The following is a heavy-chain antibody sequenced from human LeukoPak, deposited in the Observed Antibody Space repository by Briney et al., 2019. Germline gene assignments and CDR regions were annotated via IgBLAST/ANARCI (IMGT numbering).Heavy chain of an antibody. CDR1: GFTLSSYA. CDR3: ARKGQGSNWAAEYFQN. Sequence: GGSLRLSCAASGFTLSSYAMSWVRQAPGKGLEWVSAISGSGGTGIYYADSVKGRFTISRDNSKNTLFLQMNSLRADDTAVYYCARKGQGSNWAAEYFQNWGQGTLVTVSS. CDR2: ISGSGGTGI. V-gene: IGHV3-23*01. D-gene: IGHD6-13*01. J-gene: IGHJ1*01.